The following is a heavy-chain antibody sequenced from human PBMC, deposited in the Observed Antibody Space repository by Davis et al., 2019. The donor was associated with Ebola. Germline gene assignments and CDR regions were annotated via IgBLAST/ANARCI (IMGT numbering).Heavy chain of an antibody. CDR1: GYTFTSYY. J-gene: IGHJ4*02. CDR3: ARVGGYDNFDY. Sequence: ASVKVSCKASGYTFTSYYMHWVRQAPGQGLEWMGIINPSGGSTSYAQKFQGRVTMTRDTSTSTAYMELRSLRSDDTAVYYCARVGGYDNFDYWGQGTLVTVSS. V-gene: IGHV1-46*01. D-gene: IGHD5-12*01. CDR2: INPSGGST.